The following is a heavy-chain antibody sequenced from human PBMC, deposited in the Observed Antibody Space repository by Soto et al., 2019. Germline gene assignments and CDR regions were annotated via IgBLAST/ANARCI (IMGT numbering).Heavy chain of an antibody. J-gene: IGHJ4*02. V-gene: IGHV3-30*18. CDR1: GFTFSYYW. CDR3: AKEGRDGYNNQGGFDY. CDR2: ISYDGSNK. D-gene: IGHD5-12*01. Sequence: SGGSLRLSCAASGFTFSYYWMHWVRQAPGKGLEWVAVISYDGSNKYYADSVKGRFTISRDNSKNTLYLQMNSLRAEDTAVYYCAKEGRDGYNNQGGFDYWGQGTLVTVSS.